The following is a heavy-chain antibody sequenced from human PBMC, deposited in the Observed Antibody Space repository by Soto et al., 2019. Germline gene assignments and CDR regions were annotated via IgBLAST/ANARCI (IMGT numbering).Heavy chain of an antibody. CDR1: GGSISSSNW. CDR3: ARQHYYDSSGSYFNWFDP. Sequence: PSETLSVTCASSGGSISSSNWWHWFRQPPGKGLEWIGEIYHSGSTNYNPSLKSRVTISVDKSKNQFSLKLSSVTAADTAVYYCARQHYYDSSGSYFNWFDPWGQGTLVTGSS. D-gene: IGHD3-22*01. CDR2: IYHSGST. J-gene: IGHJ5*02. V-gene: IGHV4-4*02.